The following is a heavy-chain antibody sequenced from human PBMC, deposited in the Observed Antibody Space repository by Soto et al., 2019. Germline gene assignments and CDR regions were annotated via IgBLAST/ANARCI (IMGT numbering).Heavy chain of an antibody. CDR2: ISTEGLTI. CDR3: VRQLREVDA. V-gene: IGHV3-48*02. CDR1: GFPFISYS. Sequence: VSSLRLCCEVSGFPFISYSMNWVRQFPGKGLEWVSYISTEGLTIFYADSVEGRFTISRDNDKNSLFLQMDNLRDDDTAVYYCVRQLREVDAWGQGTLVTFSS. D-gene: IGHD3-16*01. J-gene: IGHJ5*02.